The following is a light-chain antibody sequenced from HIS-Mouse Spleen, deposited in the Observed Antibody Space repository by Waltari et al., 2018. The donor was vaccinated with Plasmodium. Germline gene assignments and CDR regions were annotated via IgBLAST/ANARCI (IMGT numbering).Light chain of an antibody. V-gene: IGKV3-20*01. CDR3: QQYGSSFT. J-gene: IGKJ3*01. CDR1: QSVSSCY. CDR2: RAS. Sequence: EIVLTQSPGTLSLSPGDRATLSCRASQSVSSCYLAWYQQKPGQAPRLLIYRASSRATGIPYRFSGSGSGTAFTLTISRLEPEDFAVYYCQQYGSSFTFGPGTKVDIK.